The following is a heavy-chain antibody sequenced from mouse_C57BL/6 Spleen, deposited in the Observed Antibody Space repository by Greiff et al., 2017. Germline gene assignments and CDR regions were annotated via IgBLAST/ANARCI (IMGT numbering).Heavy chain of an antibody. J-gene: IGHJ1*03. CDR1: GFTFSSYT. V-gene: IGHV5-9*01. CDR2: ISGGGGNT. D-gene: IGHD1-1*01. Sequence: EVKLMESGGGLVKPGGSLKLSCAASGFTFSSYTMSWVRQTPEKRLEWVATISGGGGNTYYPDSVKGRFTISRDNAKNTLYLQMSSLRSEDTALYYCARRSYGTSWYFDVWGTGTTVTVSS. CDR3: ARRSYGTSWYFDV.